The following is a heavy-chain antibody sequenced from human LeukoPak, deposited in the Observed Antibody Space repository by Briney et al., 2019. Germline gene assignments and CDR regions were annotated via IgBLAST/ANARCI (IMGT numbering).Heavy chain of an antibody. CDR3: ARAMAYYYDNSGLVNWFDP. CDR1: GFSISSGYY. CDR2: LYHTGNT. J-gene: IGHJ5*02. D-gene: IGHD3-22*01. V-gene: IGHV4-38-2*02. Sequence: SETLSLTCTVSGFSISSGYYWGWIRQPSGKGLEWIGSLYHTGNTYFNPSLKSRVTMSVDFSKNQFSLNLSSVTAADTAVYYCARAMAYYYDNSGLVNWFDPWGQGTLVTVSS.